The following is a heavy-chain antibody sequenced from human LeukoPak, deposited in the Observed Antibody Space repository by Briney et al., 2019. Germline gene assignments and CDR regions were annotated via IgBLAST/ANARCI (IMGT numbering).Heavy chain of an antibody. CDR3: ARAGYYGSGSDPPNVWFDP. CDR2: INHSGST. Sequence: SETLSLTCAVYGGSFSGYYWSWIRQPPGKGLEWIGEINHSGSTNYNPSLKSRVTTSVDTSKNQFSLKLSSVTAADTAVYYCARAGYYGSGSDPPNVWFDPWGQGTLVTVSS. V-gene: IGHV4-34*01. D-gene: IGHD3-10*01. J-gene: IGHJ5*02. CDR1: GGSFSGYY.